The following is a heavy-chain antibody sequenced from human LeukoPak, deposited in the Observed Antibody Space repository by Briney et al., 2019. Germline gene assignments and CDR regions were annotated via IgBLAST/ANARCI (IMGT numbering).Heavy chain of an antibody. CDR2: ISGSGGST. Sequence: GGSLRLSCAASGFTFSSYAMSWVRQAPGKGVKWVSVISGSGGSTYYADSVKGRYTISRDNSKNTLYLQMNSLRAEDTAVYYCAKGRYSGSYDVFDYWGQGTLVTVSS. J-gene: IGHJ4*02. CDR1: GFTFSSYA. D-gene: IGHD1-26*01. V-gene: IGHV3-23*01. CDR3: AKGRYSGSYDVFDY.